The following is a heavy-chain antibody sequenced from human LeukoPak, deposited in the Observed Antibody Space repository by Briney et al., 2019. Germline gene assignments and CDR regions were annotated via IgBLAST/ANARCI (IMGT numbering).Heavy chain of an antibody. V-gene: IGHV1-69*05. Sequence: SVKVSCKASGGTLSNYAISWVRQAPGQGLEWMGRIIPIFGTANYAQKFQGRVTITTDESTSTAYMELSGLRSEDTAVYYCASRSSTYYYDSSGYHPFDYWGQGTLVTVSS. D-gene: IGHD3-22*01. CDR1: GGTLSNYA. J-gene: IGHJ4*02. CDR3: ASRSSTYYYDSSGYHPFDY. CDR2: IIPIFGTA.